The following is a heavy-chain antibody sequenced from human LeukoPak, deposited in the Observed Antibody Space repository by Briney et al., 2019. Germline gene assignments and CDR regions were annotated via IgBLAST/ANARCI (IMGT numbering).Heavy chain of an antibody. D-gene: IGHD4-23*01. V-gene: IGHV3-23*01. CDR3: AKPLEKYTYGGNFDY. CDR2: ISSSADST. Sequence: PGGSLRLSCEASGFTFSSYAMSWVRQAPGKGLAWVSDISSSADSTYYADSVKGRFTISRDNSKNTLFLQMNSLRAEDTAVYYCAKPLEKYTYGGNFDYWGQGILVTVSS. J-gene: IGHJ4*02. CDR1: GFTFSSYA.